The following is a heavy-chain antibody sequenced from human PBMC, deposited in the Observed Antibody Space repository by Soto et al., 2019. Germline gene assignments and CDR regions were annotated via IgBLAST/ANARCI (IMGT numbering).Heavy chain of an antibody. CDR3: ARTPLFPYCSSTSCYTS. D-gene: IGHD2-2*02. CDR1: GYTFTGYY. J-gene: IGHJ4*02. V-gene: IGHV1-2*02. CDR2: INPNSGGI. Sequence: QVQLVQSGAEVKKPGASVKVSCKASGYTFTGYYMHWVRQAPGQGLEWMGWINPNSGGINYAQKFQGRVTMTRDTSISTAYMELSRLRSDDTAVYYCARTPLFPYCSSTSCYTSWGQGTLVTVSS.